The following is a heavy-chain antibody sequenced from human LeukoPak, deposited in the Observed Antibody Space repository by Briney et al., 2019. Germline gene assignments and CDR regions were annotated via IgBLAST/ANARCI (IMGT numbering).Heavy chain of an antibody. V-gene: IGHV4-39*01. CDR1: GGSISSSSYY. CDR2: IYYSGST. J-gene: IGHJ4*02. D-gene: IGHD3-9*01. Sequence: SETLSLTCTVCGGSISSSSYYWGWIRQPPGKGLEWIGSIYYSGSTYYNPSLKSRVTISVDTSKNQFSLKLSSVTAADTAVYYCARQGYDILTSFDYWGQGTLVTVSS. CDR3: ARQGYDILTSFDY.